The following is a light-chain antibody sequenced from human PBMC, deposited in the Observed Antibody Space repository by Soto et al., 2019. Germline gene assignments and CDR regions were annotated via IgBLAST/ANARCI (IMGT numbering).Light chain of an antibody. J-gene: IGLJ2*01. CDR3: LLSDRGARI. Sequence: QAVVTQEPSLTVSPGGTVTLTCGSNTGTVTSGHYPYWFQQKPGQAPRTLIYDTSNKHSWTPARFSGSLLGGKAALTLSGAQPEDEAEYYCLLSDRGARIFGGGTKVTVL. CDR1: TGTVTSGHY. CDR2: DTS. V-gene: IGLV7-46*01.